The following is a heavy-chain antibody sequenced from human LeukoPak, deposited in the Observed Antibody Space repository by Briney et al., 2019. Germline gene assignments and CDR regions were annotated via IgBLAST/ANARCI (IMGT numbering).Heavy chain of an antibody. V-gene: IGHV4-4*02. CDR3: ATETYYASSGPHFDY. J-gene: IGHJ4*02. CDR2: YYHTEST. Sequence: PSGTLSLTSAVSGGSISSGNWWRRVPRPPGKGLEWIGEYYHTESTNYNPPLKSPVTISVDKSKNQFSLKLSSVAAADTAGYYCATETYYASSGPHFDYWGQGTLVTVSS. D-gene: IGHD3-22*01. CDR1: GGSISSGNW.